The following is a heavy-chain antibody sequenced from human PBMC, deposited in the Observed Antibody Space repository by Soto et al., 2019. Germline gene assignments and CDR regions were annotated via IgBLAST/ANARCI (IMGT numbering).Heavy chain of an antibody. D-gene: IGHD5-18*01. CDR3: STQYSYGHLDY. Sequence: SVKVSLKASGYTFTSYAMHWVRQAPGQRLEWMGWINAGNGNTKYSQKFQGRVTITRDTSASTAYMELSSLRSEDTAVYYCSTQYSYGHLDYWGQGTLVTVSS. CDR1: GYTFTSYA. V-gene: IGHV1-3*01. J-gene: IGHJ4*02. CDR2: INAGNGNT.